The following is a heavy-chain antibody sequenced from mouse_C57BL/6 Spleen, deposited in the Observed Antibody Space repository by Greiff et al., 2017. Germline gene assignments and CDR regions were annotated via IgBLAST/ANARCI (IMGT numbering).Heavy chain of an antibody. CDR3: ARSHYYGSSDWYFDV. D-gene: IGHD1-1*01. CDR1: GYTFTSYW. V-gene: IGHV1-52*01. J-gene: IGHJ1*03. CDR2: IDPSDSET. Sequence: QVHVKQPGAELVRPGSSVKLSCKASGYTFTSYWMHWVKQRPIQGLEWIGNIDPSDSETHYNQKFKDKATLTVDKSSSTAYMQLSSLTSEDSAVYYCARSHYYGSSDWYFDVWGTGTTVTVSS.